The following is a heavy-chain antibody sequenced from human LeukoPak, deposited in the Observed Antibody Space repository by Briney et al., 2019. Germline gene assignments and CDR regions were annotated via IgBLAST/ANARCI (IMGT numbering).Heavy chain of an antibody. D-gene: IGHD3-22*01. CDR2: IYYSGST. Sequence: PSETLSLTCTVSGGSISSRSYYWGWSCQPPGKGLEWIGSIYYSGSTYYNPSLKSRVTISVDTTKNQFSLKLTSVTAADTAVYYCARHLSVGGYYSEPKYNWFDPWGQGTLVTVSS. V-gene: IGHV4-39*01. J-gene: IGHJ5*02. CDR1: GGSISSRSYY. CDR3: ARHLSVGGYYSEPKYNWFDP.